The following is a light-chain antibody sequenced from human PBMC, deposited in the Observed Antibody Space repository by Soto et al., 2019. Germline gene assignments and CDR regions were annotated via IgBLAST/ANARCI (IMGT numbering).Light chain of an antibody. J-gene: IGKJ1*01. V-gene: IGKV3-20*01. CDR1: QSVSSSY. CDR3: QQYGSSPQT. Sequence: EIVLTQSPATLSSFPGDRVTLSCRASQSVSSSYLAWYQQKPGQAPRLLIYGASSRATGIPDRFSGSGSGTDFTLTISRLEPEDFAVYYCQQYGSSPQTFGPGTKVDIK. CDR2: GAS.